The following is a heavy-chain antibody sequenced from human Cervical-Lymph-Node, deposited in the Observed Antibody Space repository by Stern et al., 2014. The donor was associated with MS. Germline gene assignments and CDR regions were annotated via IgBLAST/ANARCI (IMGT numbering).Heavy chain of an antibody. V-gene: IGHV4-59*01. CDR3: AGGSTVGAPDF. Sequence: VQLQESGPGLVKPSETLSLTCTVSGASIRSYSWSWIRQTPGKGLEWIGYIYYSGSSNQNPSLKSRVTISVDTSKNQFSLRLRSVTAVDTAVYYCAGGSTVGAPDFWGQGTLVTVSS. CDR1: GASIRSYS. CDR2: IYYSGSS. J-gene: IGHJ4*02. D-gene: IGHD4-23*01.